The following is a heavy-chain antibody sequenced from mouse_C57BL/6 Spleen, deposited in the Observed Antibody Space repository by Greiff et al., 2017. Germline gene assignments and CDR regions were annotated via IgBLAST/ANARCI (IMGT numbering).Heavy chain of an antibody. D-gene: IGHD2-10*01. CDR2: IDPETGGT. CDR3: TRSSYYYYAMDY. Sequence: VQLQQSGAELVRPGASVTLSCKASGYTFTDYEMHWVKQTPVHGLEWIGAIDPETGGTAYNQKFKGKAILTADKSSSTAYMELRSLTSEDSAVYYCTRSSYYYYAMDYWRQGTSVTVSS. CDR1: GYTFTDYE. J-gene: IGHJ4*01. V-gene: IGHV1-15*01.